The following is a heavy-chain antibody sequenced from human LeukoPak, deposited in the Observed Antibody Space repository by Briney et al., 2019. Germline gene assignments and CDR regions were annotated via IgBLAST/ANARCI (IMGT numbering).Heavy chain of an antibody. D-gene: IGHD6-19*01. V-gene: IGHV3-53*05. CDR1: GFTVSSNY. CDR3: ARDGYSSGWYSRFFDY. Sequence: PGGSLRLSCTASGFTVSSNYMSWVRQAPGKGLEWVSVIRSDGSTNHADSVKGRFTISRDNSKNTLYLQMNSLRAEDTAVYYCARDGYSSGWYSRFFDYWGQGTLVTVSS. J-gene: IGHJ4*02. CDR2: IRSDGST.